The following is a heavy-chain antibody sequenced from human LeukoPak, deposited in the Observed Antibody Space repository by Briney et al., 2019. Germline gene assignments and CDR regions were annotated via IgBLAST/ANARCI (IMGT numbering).Heavy chain of an antibody. CDR1: GFTFSGYW. D-gene: IGHD6-19*01. CDR2: INSDGSST. Sequence: PGGSLRLSCAASGFTFSGYWMHWVRQVPGKGLVWVSRINSDGSSTNYADSVEGRFTISRDNAKSTVYLKMSSLRAEDTAVYYGARGRYSSPYPYFDHWGQGTLVTVSS. J-gene: IGHJ4*02. CDR3: ARGRYSSPYPYFDH. V-gene: IGHV3-74*01.